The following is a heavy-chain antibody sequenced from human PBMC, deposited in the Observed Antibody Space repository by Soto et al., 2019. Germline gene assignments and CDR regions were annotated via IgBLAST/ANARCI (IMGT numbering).Heavy chain of an antibody. CDR3: ARSRIFGVVIGYYYMDV. Sequence: SETLSLTCTVSGGSISSYYWSWIRQPPGKGLEWIGYIYYSGSTNYNPSLKSRVTISVDTSKNQFSLKLSSVTAADTAVYYCARSRIFGVVIGYYYMDVWGKGTTVTVSS. D-gene: IGHD3-3*01. V-gene: IGHV4-59*01. CDR1: GGSISSYY. J-gene: IGHJ6*03. CDR2: IYYSGST.